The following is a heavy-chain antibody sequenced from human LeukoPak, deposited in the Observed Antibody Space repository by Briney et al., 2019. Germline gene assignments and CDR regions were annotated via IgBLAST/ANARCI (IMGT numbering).Heavy chain of an antibody. D-gene: IGHD3-10*01. J-gene: IGHJ4*02. CDR1: GFTFSSYW. CDR3: AKDKDYYGSGSYLDY. Sequence: GGSLRLSCAASGFTFSSYWMHWVRQVPGKGLVWVSRINSDGSSISYADSVKGRFTISRDNSKNTLYLQMNSLRAEDTAVYYCAKDKDYYGSGSYLDYWGQGTLVTVSS. V-gene: IGHV3-74*01. CDR2: INSDGSSI.